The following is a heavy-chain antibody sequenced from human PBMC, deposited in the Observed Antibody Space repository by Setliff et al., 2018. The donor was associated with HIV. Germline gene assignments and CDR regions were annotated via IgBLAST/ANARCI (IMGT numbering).Heavy chain of an antibody. CDR3: ARDLTYYYDSSGYRSMKGTPPTPDY. V-gene: IGHV7-4-1*02. J-gene: IGHJ4*02. D-gene: IGHD3-22*01. Sequence: RASVKVSCKASGYTFTSYAMNWVRQAPGQGLEWMGWINTNTGNPTYAQGFTGRFVFSLDTSVSTAYLQISSLKAEDTAVYYCARDLTYYYDSSGYRSMKGTPPTPDYWGQGTLVTVSS. CDR1: GYTFTSYA. CDR2: INTNTGNP.